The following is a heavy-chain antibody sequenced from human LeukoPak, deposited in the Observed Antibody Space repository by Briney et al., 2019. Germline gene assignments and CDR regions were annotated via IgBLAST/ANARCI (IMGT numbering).Heavy chain of an antibody. CDR3: ASVASTVTTVPGYYFDY. V-gene: IGHV3-23*01. CDR1: GFTFSSYA. Sequence: GGSLRLSCAASGFTFSSYAMSWVRQAPGKGLEWVSASSGSGGSTYYADSLKGRFTISRDNSKNTLYLQMNSLRAEDTAVYYCASVASTVTTVPGYYFDYWGQGTLVTVSS. D-gene: IGHD4-17*01. J-gene: IGHJ4*02. CDR2: SSGSGGST.